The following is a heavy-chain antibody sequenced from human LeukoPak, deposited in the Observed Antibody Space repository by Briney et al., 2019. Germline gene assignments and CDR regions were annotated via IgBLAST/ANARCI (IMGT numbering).Heavy chain of an antibody. Sequence: GASVKVSCKASGYTFTSYYMHWVRQAPGQGLEWMGIINPSGGSTSYAQKFQGRVTMTRDTSTSTVYMELSSLRSEDTAVYYCSTVNILGPSHAFFDFWGQGTLVTVSS. CDR1: GYTFTSYY. CDR3: STVNILGPSHAFFDF. D-gene: IGHD3-9*01. CDR2: INPSGGST. V-gene: IGHV1-46*01. J-gene: IGHJ4*02.